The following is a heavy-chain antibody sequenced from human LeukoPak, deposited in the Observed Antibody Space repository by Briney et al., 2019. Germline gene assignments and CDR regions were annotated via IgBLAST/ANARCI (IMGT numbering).Heavy chain of an antibody. J-gene: IGHJ4*02. CDR1: GDSVSSDSAA. CDR3: ARAGRRGRATSGDYFDN. V-gene: IGHV6-1*01. CDR2: TYYYRSKWYN. Sequence: SQTLSLTCAISGDSVSSDSAAWNWIRQSPSRGLEWLGRTYYYRSKWYNDYAVSVKSRITVNPDTSKNQFSLQLNSVTPEDTAVYYCARAGRRGRATSGDYFDNWGQGTLVTVSS. D-gene: IGHD5-24*01.